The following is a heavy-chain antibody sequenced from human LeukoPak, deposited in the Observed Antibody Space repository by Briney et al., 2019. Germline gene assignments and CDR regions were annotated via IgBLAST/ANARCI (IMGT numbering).Heavy chain of an antibody. CDR3: ARTMVRARSGSWFDP. V-gene: IGHV1-18*01. CDR2: ISAYNGNT. J-gene: IGHJ5*02. CDR1: GYTFTSYG. Sequence: ASVKVSCKASGYTFTSYGISWVRQAPGQGLEWMGWISAYNGNTNYAQKLQGRVTMTTDTSTSTTYMELNSLRSEDTAVYYCARTMVRARSGSWFDPWGQGTLVTVSS. D-gene: IGHD3-10*01.